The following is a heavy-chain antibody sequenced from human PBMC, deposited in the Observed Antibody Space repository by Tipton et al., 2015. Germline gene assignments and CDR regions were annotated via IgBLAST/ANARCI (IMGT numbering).Heavy chain of an antibody. CDR2: IYSSGSS. D-gene: IGHD6-19*01. Sequence: LRLSCTVSGGSVSSGSSSWSWIRQPAGKRLEWIGHIYSSGSSKYNPSLKSRATMSIDTSKNQFSLKLTSVTAADTAIYYCGRDRLAVAGIDYWGQGTLVTVSS. CDR1: GGSVSSGSSS. V-gene: IGHV4-61*09. J-gene: IGHJ4*02. CDR3: GRDRLAVAGIDY.